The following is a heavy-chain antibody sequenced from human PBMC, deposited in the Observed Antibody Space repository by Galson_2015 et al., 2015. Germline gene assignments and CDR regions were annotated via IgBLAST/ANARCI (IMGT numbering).Heavy chain of an antibody. J-gene: IGHJ4*02. CDR3: ARGAEYGLYYFDY. V-gene: IGHV3-74*01. Sequence: SLRLSCAVSGFTLSTYWMHWVRQIPGKGLMWVSRIKNDGSSINYADSVRGRFTASRDDAKNTLYLQMNSLGAEDTAVYHCARGAEYGLYYFDYWGLGTLVTVSS. CDR2: IKNDGSSI. CDR1: GFTLSTYW. D-gene: IGHD4-17*01.